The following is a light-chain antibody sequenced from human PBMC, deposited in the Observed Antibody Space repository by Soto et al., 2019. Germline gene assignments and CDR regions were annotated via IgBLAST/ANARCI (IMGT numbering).Light chain of an antibody. V-gene: IGLV2-23*01. CDR2: EGS. CDR1: SSDVGSYNL. J-gene: IGLJ2*01. Sequence: QSALTQPASVSGSPGQSITISCTGTSSDVGSYNLVSWYQQHPGKAPKLMIYEGSKRPSGVSNRFSGSKSGNTASLTISGRQAEDEADYYCCSYAVSSTFVVFGGGTKLTVL. CDR3: CSYAVSSTFVV.